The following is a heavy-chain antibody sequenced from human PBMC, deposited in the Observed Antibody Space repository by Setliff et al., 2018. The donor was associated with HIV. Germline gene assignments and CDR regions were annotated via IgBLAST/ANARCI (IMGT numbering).Heavy chain of an antibody. D-gene: IGHD2-8*01. V-gene: IGHV1-8*02. CDR2: MNPNSGNT. Sequence: ASVKVSCKASGYTFTSYDINWVRQATGQGLEWMGWMNPNSGNTGYAQKFQGRVTMTRNTSVSTAYMELSSLRSEDTAVYYCATKVYCTNGVCLDAFDIWGQGTMVTVSS. J-gene: IGHJ3*02. CDR3: ATKVYCTNGVCLDAFDI. CDR1: GYTFTSYD.